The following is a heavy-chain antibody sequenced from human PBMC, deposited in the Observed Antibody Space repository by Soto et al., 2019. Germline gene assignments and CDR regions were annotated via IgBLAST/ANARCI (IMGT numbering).Heavy chain of an antibody. CDR1: GFTFSSYA. V-gene: IGHV3-23*01. CDR2: ISGSGGST. CDR3: AKVAGAMVRGVTYYYYGMDV. D-gene: IGHD3-10*01. J-gene: IGHJ6*02. Sequence: EVQLLESGGGLVQPGGSLRLSCAASGFTFSSYAMSWVRQAPGKGLEWVSAISGSGGSTYYADSVKGRFTISRDNSKNTLYLQMNSLRAEDTAVYYCAKVAGAMVRGVTYYYYGMDVWGQGNTVTVSS.